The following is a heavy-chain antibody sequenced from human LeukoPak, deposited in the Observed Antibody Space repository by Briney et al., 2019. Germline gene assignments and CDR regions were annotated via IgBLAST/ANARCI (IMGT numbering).Heavy chain of an antibody. J-gene: IGHJ5*02. D-gene: IGHD1-7*01. Sequence: GESLKISCKGSGYSFSSYWIGWVRQMPGRGLEWMGIIYPGDSNTRYSPSFQGQVTISADKSISTAYLQWSSLKASDTAMYYCARQGTHTWMGWFDPWGQGTRVTVSS. CDR3: ARQGTHTWMGWFDP. CDR1: GYSFSSYW. CDR2: IYPGDSNT. V-gene: IGHV5-51*01.